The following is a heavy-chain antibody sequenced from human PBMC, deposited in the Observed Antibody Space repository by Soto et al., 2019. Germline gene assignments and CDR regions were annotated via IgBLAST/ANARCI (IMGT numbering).Heavy chain of an antibody. CDR2: ISYDGSNK. Sequence: PGGSLRLSCAASGFTFSSYAMHWVRQAPGKGLEWVAVISYDGSNKYYADSVKGRFTISRDNSKNTLDLQKNSLRAEDTAVYYCARVRIAVAGSIGYWGQGTLVTVSS. V-gene: IGHV3-30-3*01. D-gene: IGHD6-19*01. CDR3: ARVRIAVAGSIGY. CDR1: GFTFSSYA. J-gene: IGHJ4*02.